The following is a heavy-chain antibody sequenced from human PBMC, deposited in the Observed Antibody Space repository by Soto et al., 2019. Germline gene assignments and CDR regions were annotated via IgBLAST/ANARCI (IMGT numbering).Heavy chain of an antibody. CDR3: VRGQRFSDSFDP. D-gene: IGHD3-3*01. CDR2: IYSSWGT. Sequence: SETLALTCAVSGGAISVYYWTWIRQSAGKGLEWIVRIYSSWGTKYNPSLQSRVTMSLDTSKNQFSLRLTSVTAADTAVYYCVRGQRFSDSFDPWGQGTLVTVS. V-gene: IGHV4-4*07. CDR1: GGAISVYY. J-gene: IGHJ5*02.